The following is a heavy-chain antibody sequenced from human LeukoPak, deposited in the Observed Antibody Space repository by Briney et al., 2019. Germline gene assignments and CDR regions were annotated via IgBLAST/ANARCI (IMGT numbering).Heavy chain of an antibody. D-gene: IGHD3-9*01. Sequence: PGGSLRSTGAASGFNVSGNYMSWVRQAPGKGLEWVSVIYSGVSSYYADPVKGRFTISRDNSKNTLYLQMNTLRAEDTAVYYCARHYYGMLAGYGHGGQGTLVTVSS. CDR1: GFNVSGNY. J-gene: IGHJ4*02. V-gene: IGHV3-66*04. CDR2: IYSGVSS. CDR3: ARHYYGMLAGYGH.